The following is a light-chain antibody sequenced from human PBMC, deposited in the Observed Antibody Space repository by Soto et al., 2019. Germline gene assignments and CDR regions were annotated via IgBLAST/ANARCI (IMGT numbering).Light chain of an antibody. CDR1: QGISSW. Sequence: DIQMTQSPSSVSASVGDRVTITCRASQGISSWVAWYQQKPGKAPNLLIYAASSLQSGVPSRFSVSGSGTEFTLTISSLQPEDFATYYCQQADTFPLTFGGGTKVEI. CDR3: QQADTFPLT. CDR2: AAS. J-gene: IGKJ4*01. V-gene: IGKV1-12*01.